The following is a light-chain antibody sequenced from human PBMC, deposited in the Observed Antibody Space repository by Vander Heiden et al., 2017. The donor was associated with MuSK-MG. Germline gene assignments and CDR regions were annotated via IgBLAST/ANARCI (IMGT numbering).Light chain of an antibody. CDR2: DAF. CDR3: QQDHNLPRT. CDR1: QDIGNY. Sequence: DIQMTQSPSSLSASVGDRVTITCQASQDIGNYLTWYQQKPGKAPKLLIYDAFYLETGVPSRFSGNGSGTDFTVTISSLQPEDVATYYCQQDHNLPRTFGEGTKVEI. V-gene: IGKV1-33*01. J-gene: IGKJ4*02.